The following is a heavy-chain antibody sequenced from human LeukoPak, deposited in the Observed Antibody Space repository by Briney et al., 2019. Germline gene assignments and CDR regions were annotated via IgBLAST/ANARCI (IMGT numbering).Heavy chain of an antibody. J-gene: IGHJ4*02. CDR2: INPSGGST. D-gene: IGHD3-22*01. CDR1: GYTFTSYY. CDR3: ARSLYYYDSSGYPGDY. V-gene: IGHV1-46*01. Sequence: AASVKVSCKASGYTFTSYYMHWVRQAPGQGLEWMGIINPSGGSTSYAQKFQGRVTMTRDTSTSTVYMELSSLRSEDTAVYCCARSLYYYDSSGYPGDYWGQGTLVTVSS.